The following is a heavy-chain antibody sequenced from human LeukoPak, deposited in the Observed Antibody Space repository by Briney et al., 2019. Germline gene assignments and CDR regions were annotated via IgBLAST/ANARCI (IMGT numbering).Heavy chain of an antibody. V-gene: IGHV4-34*01. CDR2: INHSGST. CDR1: GGSFSGYY. Sequence: SETLSLTCAVYGGSFSGYYWSWLRQPPGKGLEWIGEINHSGSTNYKPSLKSRVTISVDTSKNQFSLKLSSVTAADTAVYHCARDLGRNYYGSGSSRRGLVYWGQGTLVTVSS. D-gene: IGHD3-10*01. J-gene: IGHJ4*02. CDR3: ARDLGRNYYGSGSSRRGLVY.